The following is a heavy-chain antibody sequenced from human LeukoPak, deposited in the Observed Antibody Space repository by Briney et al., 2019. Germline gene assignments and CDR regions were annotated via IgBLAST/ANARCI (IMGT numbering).Heavy chain of an antibody. D-gene: IGHD5-18*01. J-gene: IGHJ6*02. CDR2: IYLGDSDT. CDR1: GYSFTSYW. Sequence: GESLKISCKGSGYSFTSYWIGWVRQMPGKGLEWMGIIYLGDSDTRYSPSFQGQVTISADKSISTAYLQWSSLKASDTAMYYCARHLRGYSYGGYYYYGMDVWGQGTTVTVSS. CDR3: ARHLRGYSYGGYYYYGMDV. V-gene: IGHV5-51*01.